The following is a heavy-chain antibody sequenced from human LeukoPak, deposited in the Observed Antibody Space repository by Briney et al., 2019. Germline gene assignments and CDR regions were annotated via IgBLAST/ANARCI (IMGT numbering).Heavy chain of an antibody. CDR1: GFTFSSYG. V-gene: IGHV3-33*06. Sequence: GRSLRLSCAASGFTFSSYGMHWVRQAPGKGLEWVAVIWYDGSNKYYADSVKGRFTISRDNSKNTLYLQMNSLRAEDTAVYYCAKDQVVGATGGYFDYWGQGTLVTVSS. D-gene: IGHD1-26*01. CDR2: IWYDGSNK. J-gene: IGHJ4*02. CDR3: AKDQVVGATGGYFDY.